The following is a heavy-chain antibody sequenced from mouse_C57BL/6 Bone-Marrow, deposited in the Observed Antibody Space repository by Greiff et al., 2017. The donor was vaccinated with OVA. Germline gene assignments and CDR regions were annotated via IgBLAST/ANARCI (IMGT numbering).Heavy chain of an antibody. J-gene: IGHJ1*03. V-gene: IGHV1-82*01. CDR3: AREDDYDWYFDV. Sequence: VKLQESGPELVKPGASVKISCKASGYAFSSSWMNWVKQRPGKGLEWIGRIYPGDGDTNYNGKFKGKATLTADKSYSTAYMQLSSLTSEDSAVYFCAREDDYDWYFDVWGTGTTVTVSS. D-gene: IGHD2-4*01. CDR2: IYPGDGDT. CDR1: GYAFSSSW.